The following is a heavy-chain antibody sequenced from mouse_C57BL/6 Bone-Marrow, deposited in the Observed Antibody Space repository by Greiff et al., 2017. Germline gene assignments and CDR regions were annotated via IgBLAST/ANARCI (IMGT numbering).Heavy chain of an antibody. Sequence: VQLQQSGAELVRPGTSVKMSCKASGYTFTNYWIGWAKQRPGHGLEWIGDIYPGGGYTNYNEKFKGKATLTADKSSSTAYMQFSSLTSEDSAIYYWARRGAYGNYDDWGTGTTVTVSS. D-gene: IGHD2-1*01. CDR1: GYTFTNYW. V-gene: IGHV1-63*01. CDR3: ARRGAYGNYDD. CDR2: IYPGGGYT. J-gene: IGHJ1*03.